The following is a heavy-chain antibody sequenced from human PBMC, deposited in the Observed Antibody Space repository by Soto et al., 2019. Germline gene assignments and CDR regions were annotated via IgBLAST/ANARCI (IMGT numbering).Heavy chain of an antibody. CDR1: GYTFTSYP. CDR3: ARAQYYDFWSGVAY. D-gene: IGHD3-3*01. J-gene: IGHJ4*02. CDR2: ISVYNGNI. Sequence: ASVKVSCKASGYTFTSYPISWVRQAPGQGLEWMGWISVYNGNINYAQNLQGRVSMTTDTSTSTAYMELRSLTSDDTAVYYRARAQYYDFWSGVAYWGQGTLVTVSS. V-gene: IGHV1-18*01.